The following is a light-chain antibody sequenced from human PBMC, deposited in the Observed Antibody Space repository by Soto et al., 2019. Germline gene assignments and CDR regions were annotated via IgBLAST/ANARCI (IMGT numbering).Light chain of an antibody. CDR1: SNDVGGYNS. V-gene: IGLV2-8*01. CDR2: DVS. J-gene: IGLJ1*01. CDR3: SSYTGPTLLV. Sequence: QSALTQSPSASGSPGQSVTISCTGTSNDVGGYNSVSWYQQHPGKAPKVMIYDVSKRPSGVPDRFSGSKSGNTASLTVSALPAEDEADYCCSSYTGPTLLVFGTGTKGTVL.